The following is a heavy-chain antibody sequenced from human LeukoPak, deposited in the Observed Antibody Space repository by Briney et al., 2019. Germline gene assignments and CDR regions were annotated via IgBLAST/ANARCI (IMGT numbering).Heavy chain of an antibody. CDR1: GFTFSSYG. Sequence: GGSLRLSCAASGFTFSSYGMSWVRQAPGKGLEWVSAISGSGGSTYYADSVKGRFTISRDNSKNTLYLQMNSLRAEDTAIYYCAKDWIVSVTVHFDYWGQGTLVTVSS. D-gene: IGHD4-17*01. CDR3: AKDWIVSVTVHFDY. J-gene: IGHJ4*02. CDR2: ISGSGGST. V-gene: IGHV3-23*01.